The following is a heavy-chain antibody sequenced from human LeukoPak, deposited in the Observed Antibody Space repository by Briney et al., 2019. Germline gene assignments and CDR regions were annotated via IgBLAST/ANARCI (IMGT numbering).Heavy chain of an antibody. CDR2: IQAKAYGGAT. V-gene: IGHV3-49*04. J-gene: IGHJ4*02. CDR1: GFTFGDYA. D-gene: IGHD2-2*01. CDR3: TRAPHPRCSSSGCYLDY. Sequence: HPGRSLRLSCSTSGFTFGDYAMSWVRQAPGKGLEWVGFIQAKAYGGATKYAASVNGRFSISRDDSQSIANLQMNDLKTEDTAVYYCTRAPHPRCSSSGCYLDYWGQGILVTVPS.